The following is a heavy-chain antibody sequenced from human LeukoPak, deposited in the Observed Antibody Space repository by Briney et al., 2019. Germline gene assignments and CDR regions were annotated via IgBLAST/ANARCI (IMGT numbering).Heavy chain of an antibody. V-gene: IGHV3-7*01. J-gene: IGHJ6*03. CDR3: ATICSTSCYGYYMDV. CDR1: GFTVSSNY. Sequence: GGSLRLSCAASGFTVSSNYMSWVRQAPGKGLEWVANIKHDGSDKYYVDSVTGRFTISRDNAKNSLSLQMNSLRVEDTAVYYCATICSTSCYGYYMDVWGKGTTVTVSS. D-gene: IGHD2-2*01. CDR2: IKHDGSDK.